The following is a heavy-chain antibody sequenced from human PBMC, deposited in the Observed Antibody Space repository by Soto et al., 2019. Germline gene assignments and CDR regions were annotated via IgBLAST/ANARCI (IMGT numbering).Heavy chain of an antibody. D-gene: IGHD1-20*01. Sequence: KPSETLSLTCTVSGGSASNGMSYWSWIRQPPGKGLEWIGNVYFTGTTIYNPSLKRLVTMSVYTYKDQFCLKLTSVTAADTAAYYCARYWNNCDCRHLYYFDYWGLGTLGTVSS. CDR3: ARYWNNCDCRHLYYFDY. J-gene: IGHJ4*02. V-gene: IGHV4-61*01. CDR2: VYFTGTT. CDR1: GGSASNGMSY.